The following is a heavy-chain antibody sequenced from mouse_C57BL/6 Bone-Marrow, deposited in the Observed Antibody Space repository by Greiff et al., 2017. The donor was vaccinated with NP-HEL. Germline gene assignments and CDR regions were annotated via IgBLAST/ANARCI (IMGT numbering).Heavy chain of an antibody. CDR1: GYSFTGYY. CDR3: ARGDYDYPHWYFDV. J-gene: IGHJ1*03. D-gene: IGHD2-4*01. CDR2: IYPYNGVS. V-gene: IGHV1-31*01. Sequence: EVQVVESGPELVKPGASVKISCKASGYSFTGYYMHWVKQSHGNILDWIGYIYPYNGVSSYNQKFKGKATLTVDKSSSTAYMELRSLTSEDSAVYYCARGDYDYPHWYFDVWGTGTTVTVSS.